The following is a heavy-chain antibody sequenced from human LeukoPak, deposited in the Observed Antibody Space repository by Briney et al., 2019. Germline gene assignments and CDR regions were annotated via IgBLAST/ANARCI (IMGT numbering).Heavy chain of an antibody. V-gene: IGHV4-34*01. D-gene: IGHD2-8*01. CDR3: AKDTSIGRYCTNGVCSPFDY. CDR2: INHSGST. Sequence: NPSETLSLTCAVYGGSFSGYYWSWIRQPPGKGLEWIGEINHSGSTNYNPSLKSRVTISVDTSKNQFSLKLSSVTAADTAVYYCAKDTSIGRYCTNGVCSPFDYWGQGTLVTVSS. J-gene: IGHJ4*02. CDR1: GGSFSGYY.